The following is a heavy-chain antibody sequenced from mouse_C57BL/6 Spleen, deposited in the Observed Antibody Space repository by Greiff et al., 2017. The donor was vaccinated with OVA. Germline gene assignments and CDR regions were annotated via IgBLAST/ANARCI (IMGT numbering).Heavy chain of an antibody. Sequence: EVQLMESGGGLVQPGGSLSLSCAASGFTFTDYYMSWVRQPPGKALEWFGFIRNKANGYTTEYSASVKGRFTISRDNSQSILYLQLNALRAEDSATYYCERSSTSLGYFDVWGTGTTVTVSS. CDR1: GFTFTDYY. CDR3: ERSSTSLGYFDV. V-gene: IGHV7-3*01. J-gene: IGHJ1*03. D-gene: IGHD4-1*01. CDR2: IRNKANGYTT.